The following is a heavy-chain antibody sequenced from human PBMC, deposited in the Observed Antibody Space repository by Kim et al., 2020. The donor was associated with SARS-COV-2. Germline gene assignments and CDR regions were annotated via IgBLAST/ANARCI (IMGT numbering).Heavy chain of an antibody. CDR3: AKDHSSWVAAAGR. Sequence: GGSLRLSCAASGFTFSSYGMHWVRQAPGKGLEWVAVISYDGSNKYYADSVKGRFTISRDNSKNTLYLQMNSLRAEDTAVYYCAKDHSSWVAAAGRWGQGTLVTGSS. CDR1: GFTFSSYG. D-gene: IGHD6-13*01. V-gene: IGHV3-30*18. CDR2: ISYDGSNK. J-gene: IGHJ1*01.